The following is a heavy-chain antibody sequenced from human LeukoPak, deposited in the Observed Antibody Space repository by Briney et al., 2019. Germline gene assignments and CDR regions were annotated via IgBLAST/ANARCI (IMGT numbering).Heavy chain of an antibody. CDR3: TRGGITMVRGVIGALDY. CDR2: ISAYNGNT. V-gene: IGHV1-18*01. CDR1: GYTFTSYG. J-gene: IGHJ4*02. D-gene: IGHD3-10*01. Sequence: ASVKVSCKASGYTFTSYGISWVRQAPGQGLEWMGWISAYNGNTNYAQKLQGRVTMTTDTSTSTAYMELRSLRSDDTAVYYCTRGGITMVRGVIGALDYWGQGTLVTVSS.